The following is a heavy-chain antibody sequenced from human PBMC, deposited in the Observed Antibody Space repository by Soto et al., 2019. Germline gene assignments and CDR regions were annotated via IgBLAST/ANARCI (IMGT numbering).Heavy chain of an antibody. V-gene: IGHV1-46*01. CDR3: ARVEVQGAYNSV. D-gene: IGHD6-19*01. J-gene: IGHJ4*02. CDR2: INPTGGAT. Sequence: QVQLVQSGAEVKKPGASVKVSCKASRYTFTSYFLHWVRQAPGQGLEWMGVINPTGGATSYAQKFQGRVSMTRDTSTSTVYMELSSLGPDDTAVYYCARVEVQGAYNSVWSQGTLVTVSS. CDR1: RYTFTSYF.